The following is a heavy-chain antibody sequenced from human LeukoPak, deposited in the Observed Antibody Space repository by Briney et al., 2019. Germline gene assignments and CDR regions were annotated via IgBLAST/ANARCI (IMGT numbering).Heavy chain of an antibody. J-gene: IGHJ5*02. D-gene: IGHD3-10*02. Sequence: SETLSLTCTVSGGSISSYYWSWIRQPPGKGLEWIGYIYYSGSTNYNPSLKSRVTISVDTSKNQFSLKLSSVTAADTAVYYCARGGGLYYYDRGGWFDPWGQGTLVTVSS. CDR1: GGSISSYY. V-gene: IGHV4-59*01. CDR3: ARGGGLYYYDRGGWFDP. CDR2: IYYSGST.